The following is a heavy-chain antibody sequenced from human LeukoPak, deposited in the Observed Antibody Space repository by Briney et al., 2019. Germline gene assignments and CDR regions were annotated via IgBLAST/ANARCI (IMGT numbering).Heavy chain of an antibody. CDR2: IYPGDSES. CDR3: ARHSDCRGDCPFDY. CDR1: GYHLVSYW. V-gene: IGHV5-51*01. J-gene: IGHJ4*02. D-gene: IGHD2-21*02. Sequence: GESLQISSKASGYHLVSYWIAWVRQMPGRGLEWMGVIYPGDSESRYSSSFQGQVTISVDKSINSAYLQWSSLKASDTAMYYCARHSDCRGDCPFDYWGQGTLVTVSS.